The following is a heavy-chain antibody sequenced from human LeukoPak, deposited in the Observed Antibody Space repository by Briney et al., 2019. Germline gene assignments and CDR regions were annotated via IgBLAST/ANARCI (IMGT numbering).Heavy chain of an antibody. CDR1: GYTFTDYY. CDR2: ISPNSGGA. V-gene: IGHV1-2*02. J-gene: IGHJ4*02. Sequence: GASVKVSCKASGYTFTDYYMHWVRQAPGQGLEWMGWISPNSGGANYAQKFQGRVTMTRDTSISTAYMELSRLRSDDTAVYYCAREQYNPTREADYWGQGTLVTVSS. CDR3: AREQYNPTREADY. D-gene: IGHD1-1*01.